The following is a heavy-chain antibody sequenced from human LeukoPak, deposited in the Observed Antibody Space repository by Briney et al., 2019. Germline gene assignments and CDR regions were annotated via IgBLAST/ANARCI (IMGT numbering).Heavy chain of an antibody. CDR2: IYYSGST. CDR3: ARAPMGCSSSSDAFDI. D-gene: IGHD6-6*01. Sequence: PSQTLSLTCTVSGGSISSGGYYWSWIRQHPGKGLEWIGYIYYSGSTYYNPSLKSRVTISVDTSKNQFSLKLSSVTAADTAVYYCARAPMGCSSSSDAFDIWGQGTMVTVSS. CDR1: GGSISSGGYY. V-gene: IGHV4-31*03. J-gene: IGHJ3*02.